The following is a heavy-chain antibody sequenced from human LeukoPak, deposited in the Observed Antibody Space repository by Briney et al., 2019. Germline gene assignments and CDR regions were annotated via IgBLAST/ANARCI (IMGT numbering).Heavy chain of an antibody. V-gene: IGHV4-34*01. CDR3: ARGSSTNYYGSGSSVLD. CDR1: GGSFSGYY. J-gene: IGHJ4*02. D-gene: IGHD3-10*01. CDR2: INHSGST. Sequence: PSETLSLTCAVYGGSFSGYYWSWIRQPPGKGLEWIGEINHSGSTNYNPSLKSRVTISVDTSKNQFSLKLSSVTAADTAVYYCARGSSTNYYGSGSSVLDWGQGTLVTVSS.